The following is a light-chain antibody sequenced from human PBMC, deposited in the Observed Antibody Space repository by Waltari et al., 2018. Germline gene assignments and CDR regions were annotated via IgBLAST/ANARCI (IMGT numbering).Light chain of an antibody. J-gene: IGKJ1*01. V-gene: IGKV3-20*01. CDR3: HQYDRSPWT. CDR1: QSIGNNY. Sequence: ENVLTQSPGNLSLSPGERATLSCRASQSIGNNYLAWYQQKPGQAPRLLIYAASIRATGIPDRFSGSGSGTDFTLTISRLEPEDFAVFYCHQYDRSPWTFGQGTKVEF. CDR2: AAS.